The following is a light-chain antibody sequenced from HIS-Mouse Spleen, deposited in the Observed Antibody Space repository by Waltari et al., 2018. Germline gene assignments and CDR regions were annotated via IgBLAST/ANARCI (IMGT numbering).Light chain of an antibody. Sequence: AIQLTQSPSSLSASVGDRVTITCRASQGISSALAWYQQKPGKAPKLLIYDASRLESGVPSRFRGSGSGTDFTLTISRLQPEDFATYYRQQFNSYPFTFGQGTRLEIK. J-gene: IGKJ5*01. CDR2: DAS. CDR3: QQFNSYPFT. CDR1: QGISSA. V-gene: IGKV1-13*02.